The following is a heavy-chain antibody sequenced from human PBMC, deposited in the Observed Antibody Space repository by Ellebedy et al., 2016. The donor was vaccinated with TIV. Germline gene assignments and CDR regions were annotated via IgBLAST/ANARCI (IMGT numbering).Heavy chain of an antibody. J-gene: IGHJ4*02. V-gene: IGHV3-48*01. Sequence: PGGSLRLSCAASGFNLSTYSMNRVRQAPGKGLEWVSYITSGSSTIKYADSVKGRFTISRDNAKNSLYLQMNSLRAEDTAVYYCARVQLVWFESDCWGQGTLVTVSS. CDR1: GFNLSTYS. CDR2: ITSGSSTI. D-gene: IGHD3-10*01. CDR3: ARVQLVWFESDC.